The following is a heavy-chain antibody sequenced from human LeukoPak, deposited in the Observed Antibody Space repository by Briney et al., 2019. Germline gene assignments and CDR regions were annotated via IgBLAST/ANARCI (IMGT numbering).Heavy chain of an antibody. CDR3: ARLRIAVAGYFDY. Sequence: SETLSLTCAVSGGSISSSNWWSWVRQPPGKGLEWIGEIYHSGSTNYNPSLMSRVTISVDKSKNQFSLKLSSVTAADTAVYYCARLRIAVAGYFDYWGQGTLVTVSS. D-gene: IGHD6-19*01. CDR1: GGSISSSNW. V-gene: IGHV4-4*02. J-gene: IGHJ4*02. CDR2: IYHSGST.